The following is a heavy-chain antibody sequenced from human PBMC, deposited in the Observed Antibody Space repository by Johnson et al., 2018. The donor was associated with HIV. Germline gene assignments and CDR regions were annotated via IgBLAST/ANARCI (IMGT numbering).Heavy chain of an antibody. J-gene: IGHJ3*02. CDR3: ARDSHYYDSSGPISHNGAFDI. Sequence: QVQLMESGGGVVQPGGSLRLSCAASGFTFSSYAMHWVRQAPGKGLEWVAFIQYDEINQHYADSVKGRFTISRDNYKTMLYLQMNSLRAEDTAVYYCARDSHYYDSSGPISHNGAFDIWGQGTMVT. CDR1: GFTFSSYA. V-gene: IGHV3-30*02. D-gene: IGHD3-22*01. CDR2: IQYDEINQ.